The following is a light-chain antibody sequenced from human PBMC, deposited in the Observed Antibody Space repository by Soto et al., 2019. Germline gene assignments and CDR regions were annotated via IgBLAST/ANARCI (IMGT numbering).Light chain of an antibody. CDR3: QQYGSSPLT. CDR1: QSVASN. J-gene: IGKJ4*01. Sequence: EIVMTQSPASLSVSPGESVTLSCRASQSVASNLAWYQQKPGQAPRLLIYGTSTRATGVPDRFSGSGSGTDFTLTISRLEPEDFAVYYCQQYGSSPLTFGGGTKVDI. CDR2: GTS. V-gene: IGKV3-20*01.